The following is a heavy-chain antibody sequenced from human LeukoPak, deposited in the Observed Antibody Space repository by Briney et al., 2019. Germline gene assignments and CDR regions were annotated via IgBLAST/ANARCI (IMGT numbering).Heavy chain of an antibody. V-gene: IGHV3-21*01. CDR3: ARGRSITLLRGVAMSDGFDI. J-gene: IGHJ3*02. CDR2: IDTGGSYI. CDR1: GFTFTTYG. D-gene: IGHD3-10*01. Sequence: PGGSLRLSCTASGFTFTTYGMNWVRQAPGRGLEWVSFIDTGGSYIYYGDSLKGRVTISRDNAKNSLYLQMNGLRAEDTAVYYCARGRSITLLRGVAMSDGFDIWGQGAMVTVSS.